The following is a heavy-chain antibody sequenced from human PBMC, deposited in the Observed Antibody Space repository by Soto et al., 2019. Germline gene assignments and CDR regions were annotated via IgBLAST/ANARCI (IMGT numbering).Heavy chain of an antibody. D-gene: IGHD5-12*01. CDR1: GGTFSTYD. Sequence: QVQLVQSGAEVKKPGSSVKVSCKASGGTFSTYDICWVRQAPGQGLEWMGGIIPLFGTANYAQKFQGRATIIADESTRTAYMELRRLRSEDTAXXXCAINEGTDGYKFAYWGQGTLVTVSS. CDR3: AINEGTDGYKFAY. CDR2: IIPLFGTA. V-gene: IGHV1-69*01. J-gene: IGHJ4*02.